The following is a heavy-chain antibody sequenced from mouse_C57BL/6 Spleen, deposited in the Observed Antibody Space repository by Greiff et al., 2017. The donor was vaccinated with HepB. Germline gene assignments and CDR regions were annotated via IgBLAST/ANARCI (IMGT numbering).Heavy chain of an antibody. D-gene: IGHD2-13*01. CDR3: ARYGGIVTHGGFAY. CDR2: IYPGDGDT. V-gene: IGHV1-82*01. CDR1: GYAFSSSW. J-gene: IGHJ3*01. Sequence: VQLKESGPELVKPGASVKISCKASGYAFSSSWMNWVKQRPGKGLEWIGRIYPGDGDTNYNGKFKGKATLTADKSSSTAYMQLSSLTSEDSAVYFCARYGGIVTHGGFAYWGQGTLVTVSA.